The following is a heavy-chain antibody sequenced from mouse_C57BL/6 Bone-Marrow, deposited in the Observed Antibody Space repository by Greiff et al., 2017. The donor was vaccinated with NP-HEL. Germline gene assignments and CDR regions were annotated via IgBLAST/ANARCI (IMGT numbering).Heavy chain of an antibody. D-gene: IGHD3-2*02. J-gene: IGHJ2*01. CDR1: GYTFTDYN. V-gene: IGHV1-22*01. CDR3: FWGVRGYFDY. Sequence: EVQLQQSGPELVKPGASVKMSCKASGYTFTDYNMHWVKQSHGKSLEWIGYINPNNGGTSYNQKFKGKATLTVNKSSSTAYMELRSLTSEESAVYYCFWGVRGYFDYWGQGTTLTVSS. CDR2: INPNNGGT.